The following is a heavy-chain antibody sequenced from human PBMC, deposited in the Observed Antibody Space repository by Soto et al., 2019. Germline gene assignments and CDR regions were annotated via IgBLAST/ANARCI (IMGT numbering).Heavy chain of an antibody. CDR3: TIAIDY. CDR1: GFTVSSNY. CDR2: IYTSGST. V-gene: IGHV3-53*02. J-gene: IGHJ4*02. Sequence: EVQLVETGGGLIQPGGSLRLSCAVSGFTVSSNYMNWVRQAPGKGLEWVSVIYTSGSTYYADSVEGRFTSSRDISKNMVYLEMNSLRAEDSALYHCTIAIDYWGQGALVTVSS.